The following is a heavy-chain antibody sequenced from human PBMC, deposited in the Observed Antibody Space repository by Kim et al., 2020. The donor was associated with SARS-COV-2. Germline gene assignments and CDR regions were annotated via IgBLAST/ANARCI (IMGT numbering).Heavy chain of an antibody. CDR3: ARATPFVWFGEVIRYFDL. J-gene: IGHJ2*01. D-gene: IGHD3-10*01. V-gene: IGHV4-59*01. CDR2: IYYSGST. Sequence: SETLSLTCTVSGGSISSYYWSWIRQPPGKGLEWIGYIYYSGSTNYNPSLKSRVTISVDTSKNQFSLKLSSVTAADTAVYYCARATPFVWFGEVIRYFDLWGRGTLVTVSS. CDR1: GGSISSYY.